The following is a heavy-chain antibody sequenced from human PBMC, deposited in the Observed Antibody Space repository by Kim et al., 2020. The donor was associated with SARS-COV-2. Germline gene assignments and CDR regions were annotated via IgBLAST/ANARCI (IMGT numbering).Heavy chain of an antibody. V-gene: IGHV7-4-1*02. CDR2: INTYTGNP. J-gene: IGHJ3*02. D-gene: IGHD6-6*01. CDR1: GYTFTSYA. CDR3: ARPIAAARDAFDI. Sequence: ASVKVSCKASGYTFTSYAVNWVRQAPGQGLEWMGWINTYTGNPTYAPGFTGRFVFSLDTSVSTAYLQISSLKAEDTAGYVCARPIAAARDAFDIWGQGTMGTVSS.